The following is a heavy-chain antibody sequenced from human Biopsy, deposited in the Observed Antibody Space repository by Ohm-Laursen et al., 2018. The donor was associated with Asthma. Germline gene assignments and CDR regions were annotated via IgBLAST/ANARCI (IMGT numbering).Heavy chain of an antibody. CDR3: AKRRGYSDLTDFDH. J-gene: IGHJ4*02. CDR2: VSYDGGVA. Sequence: SLRLSCSASGFVFRSHAMHWVRQAPGKGLEWVAVVSYDGGVAHYADSMKGRFTISRDNAKSTLYLQMNRLRTDDTAVYYCAKRRGYSDLTDFDHWGQGTLVTVSS. V-gene: IGHV3-30*18. D-gene: IGHD3-3*01. CDR1: GFVFRSHA.